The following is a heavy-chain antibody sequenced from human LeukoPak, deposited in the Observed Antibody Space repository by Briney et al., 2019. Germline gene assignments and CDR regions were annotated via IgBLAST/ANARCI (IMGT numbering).Heavy chain of an antibody. CDR3: ARHALNTYYYGSGSYPPNYFDY. J-gene: IGHJ4*02. CDR2: IYYSGST. CDR1: GGSISSSSYY. Sequence: PSETLSLTCTVSGGSISSSSYYWGWIRQPPGKGLEWIGSIYYSGSTYYNPSLKSRVTISVDTSKNQFSLKLSSVTAADTAVCYCARHALNTYYYGSGSYPPNYFDYWGQGTLVTVSS. D-gene: IGHD3-10*01. V-gene: IGHV4-39*01.